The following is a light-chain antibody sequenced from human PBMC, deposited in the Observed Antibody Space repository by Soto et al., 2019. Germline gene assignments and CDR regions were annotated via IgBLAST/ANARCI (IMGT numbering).Light chain of an antibody. CDR2: GGS. J-gene: IGKJ1*01. CDR3: QQYNNWPPVT. V-gene: IGKV3-15*01. Sequence: EMVMAQSPATLSVSPGETATLSCRASQSVSIKLAWYQQKPGQSPTLLIYGGSTRAAGIPDRFSGNGSGTEFTLTISSLQSEDFGVYYCQQYNNWPPVTFGQGTKVDIK. CDR1: QSVSIK.